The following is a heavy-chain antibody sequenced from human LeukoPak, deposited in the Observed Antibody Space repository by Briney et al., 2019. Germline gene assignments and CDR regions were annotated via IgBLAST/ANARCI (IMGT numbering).Heavy chain of an antibody. CDR2: IYTSGTT. V-gene: IGHV4-4*07. CDR3: ARDSGTTGEVMFDR. Sequence: PSETLSLTCSVSGGSISSFYCNWMRQPAGKGLERIGRIYTSGTTAYNPSLKSRVTMSVDTSKNQFSLKLSSVTAADTAVYYCARDSGTTGEVMFDRSGQGSLVTVS. CDR1: GGSISSFY. D-gene: IGHD3-16*01. J-gene: IGHJ5*02.